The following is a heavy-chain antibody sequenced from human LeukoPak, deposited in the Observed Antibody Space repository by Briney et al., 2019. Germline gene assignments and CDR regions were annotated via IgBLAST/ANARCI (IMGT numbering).Heavy chain of an antibody. J-gene: IGHJ3*02. V-gene: IGHV4-34*01. CDR1: GGSFTNYY. Sequence: PSETLSLTCAVYGGSFTNYYWSWIRQPPGKGLEWIGEINHSGSSKYNPSLKSRVTISLDTSKHQLFLKLSSVTAAPPPVHSCVRHVARAFGIWGQGTKVTVSS. CDR2: INHSGSS. CDR3: VRHVARAFGI.